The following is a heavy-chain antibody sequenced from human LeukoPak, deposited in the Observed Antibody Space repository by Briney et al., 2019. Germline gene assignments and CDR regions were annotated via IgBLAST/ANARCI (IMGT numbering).Heavy chain of an antibody. J-gene: IGHJ5*02. CDR2: IYPGDSET. CDR1: GYKFPDYW. D-gene: IGHD3-3*02. V-gene: IGHV5-51*01. Sequence: GESLKISCKGSGYKFPDYWIAWVRQMPGRGLECMGIIYPGDSETTYNPSFQGHVTISADKSTNTAYLQWNSLKASDSGMYYCARRLAEWQSWFDPWGQGTPVTVSS. CDR3: ARRLAEWQSWFDP.